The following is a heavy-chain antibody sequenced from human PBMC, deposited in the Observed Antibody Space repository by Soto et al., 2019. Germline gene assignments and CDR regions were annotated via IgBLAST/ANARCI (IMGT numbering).Heavy chain of an antibody. CDR1: GYTFTSYG. J-gene: IGHJ5*02. CDR3: ARLTIFGVVIKGWWFDP. Sequence: ASVKVSCKASGYTFTSYGISWVRQAPGQGLEWMGWISAYNGNTNYAQKLQGRVTMTTDTSTSTAYMELRSLRSDDTAVYYCARLTIFGVVIKGWWFDPWGQGTLVTVS. D-gene: IGHD3-3*01. CDR2: ISAYNGNT. V-gene: IGHV1-18*04.